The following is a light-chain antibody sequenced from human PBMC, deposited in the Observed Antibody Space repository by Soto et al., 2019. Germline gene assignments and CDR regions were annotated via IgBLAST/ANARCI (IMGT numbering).Light chain of an antibody. Sequence: QSALTQPASVSGSPGQSITISCTGTSSDVGGYNYVSWYQQHPGKAPKLMIYEVSNRPSGLSNRFSGSKSGNTASLTISGLQAEDEADYYCSSYTSSSTYVFGTGTMVTVL. CDR3: SSYTSSSTYV. CDR2: EVS. CDR1: SSDVGGYNY. J-gene: IGLJ1*01. V-gene: IGLV2-14*01.